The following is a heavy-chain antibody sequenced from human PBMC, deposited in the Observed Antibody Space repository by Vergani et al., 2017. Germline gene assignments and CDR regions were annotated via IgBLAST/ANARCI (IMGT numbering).Heavy chain of an antibody. V-gene: IGHV3-23*01. D-gene: IGHD6-13*01. J-gene: IGHJ4*02. CDR3: AKARPKTIIAAAATGEFDY. CDR2: ISGSGGST. CDR1: GFTFSSYA. Sequence: EVQLLESGGGLVQPGGSLRLSCAASGFTFSSYAMSWVRQAPGKGLEWVSAISGSGGSTYYADSVKGRFTISRDNSKNTLYRQMNSLRAEDTAVYYCAKARPKTIIAAAATGEFDYWGQGTLVTGSS.